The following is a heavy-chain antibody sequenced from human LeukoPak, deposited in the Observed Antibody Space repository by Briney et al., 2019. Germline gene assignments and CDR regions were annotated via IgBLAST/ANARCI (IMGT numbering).Heavy chain of an antibody. D-gene: IGHD6-19*01. Sequence: SETLSLTCTVSGGSISSYYWSWIRQPAGKGLEWIGRIYSSGSTNYNPSLKSRVTMSLDTSKNQFSLKLSSVTAADTAVYYCARQKAVAGKAGFDFWGQGTLVTVSS. J-gene: IGHJ4*02. CDR1: GGSISSYY. V-gene: IGHV4-4*07. CDR2: IYSSGST. CDR3: ARQKAVAGKAGFDF.